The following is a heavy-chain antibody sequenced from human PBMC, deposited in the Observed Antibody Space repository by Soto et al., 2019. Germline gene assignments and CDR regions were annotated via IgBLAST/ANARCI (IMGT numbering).Heavy chain of an antibody. V-gene: IGHV3-64*01. Sequence: GGSLRLSCAASGFTFSSYAMHWVRQAPGKGLEYVSAISSNGGSTYYANSVKGRFTISRDNSKNTLYLQMGSLRAEDKAVYYCARDSGGNYDILTGYNDYWGQGTLVTVSS. CDR3: ARDSGGNYDILTGYNDY. J-gene: IGHJ4*02. CDR2: ISSNGGST. CDR1: GFTFSSYA. D-gene: IGHD3-9*01.